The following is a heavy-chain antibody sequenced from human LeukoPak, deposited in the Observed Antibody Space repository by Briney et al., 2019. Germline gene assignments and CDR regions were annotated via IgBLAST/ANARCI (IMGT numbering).Heavy chain of an antibody. D-gene: IGHD3-10*01. CDR3: AKGLNYGFDS. V-gene: IGHV3-23*01. CDR1: GFAFRTYA. J-gene: IGHJ4*02. Sequence: GGSLRLSCAASGFAFRTYAMSWVRQAPGKGLEGVSAISGSGDKTFYAESVRGRFTISRDNSRNTLYLQMNSLRAEDTAVYYCAKGLNYGFDSWGQGTLVTV. CDR2: ISGSGDKT.